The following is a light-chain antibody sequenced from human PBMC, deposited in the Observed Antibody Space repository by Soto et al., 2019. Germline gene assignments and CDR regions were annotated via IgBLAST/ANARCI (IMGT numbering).Light chain of an antibody. J-gene: IGKJ4*01. Sequence: EIVLTQSPGTLSLSPEERATLSCRASQSVSSSYLAWYQQKPGQAPRLLIYGASSRATGIPARFSGSGSGTDFTLTISRLEPEDFAVYYCQQFSSYPLTFGGGTKVDIK. CDR3: QQFSSYPLT. V-gene: IGKV3-20*01. CDR2: GAS. CDR1: QSVSSSY.